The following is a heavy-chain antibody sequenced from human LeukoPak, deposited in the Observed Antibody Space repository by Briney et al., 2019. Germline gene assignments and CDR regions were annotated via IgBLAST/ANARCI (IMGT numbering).Heavy chain of an antibody. Sequence: GGSLRISCSASGFTFSSYAMSWFCKALGKGLKWATPITGSGGGTCYADSVKGRFTISRDNSKNTLYLQMNSLRAEDTAVYYCAKDPSNRDSRYFDYWGQGTLVTVS. CDR1: GFTFSSYA. V-gene: IGHV3-23*01. D-gene: IGHD5-24*01. CDR2: ITGSGGGT. J-gene: IGHJ4*02. CDR3: AKDPSNRDSRYFDY.